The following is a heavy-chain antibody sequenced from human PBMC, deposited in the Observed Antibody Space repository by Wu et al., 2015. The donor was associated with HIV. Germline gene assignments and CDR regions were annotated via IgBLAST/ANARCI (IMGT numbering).Heavy chain of an antibody. J-gene: IGHJ4*02. D-gene: IGHD3-10*01. CDR1: GGTFKNYA. CDR3: AREGNAYYSSPTFDY. Sequence: QVQLVQSGAEVKKPGSSVKVSCKTLGGTFKNYALSWVRQAPGQGLEWMGRIVPIFNNQNYAQRFQGRVTITADESTNTAYMELSRLTPNDTAVYYCAREGNAYYSSPTFDYWGQGTLVTVSS. V-gene: IGHV1-69*13. CDR2: IVPIFNNQ.